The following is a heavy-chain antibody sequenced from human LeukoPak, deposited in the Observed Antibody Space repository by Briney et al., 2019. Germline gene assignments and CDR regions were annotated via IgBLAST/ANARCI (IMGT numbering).Heavy chain of an antibody. CDR2: IGTAGEI. CDR3: ARAGPKYCGGDCYQDY. D-gene: IGHD2-21*02. Sequence: GGSLRLSCAASGFTFSSYDIHWVRQATGKGLEWVSGIGTAGEIYYPGSVKGRFTISRDNSKNSLYLQMSALRVEDTAMYYCARAGPKYCGGDCYQDYWGQGTLVTVSS. CDR1: GFTFSSYD. J-gene: IGHJ4*02. V-gene: IGHV3-13*01.